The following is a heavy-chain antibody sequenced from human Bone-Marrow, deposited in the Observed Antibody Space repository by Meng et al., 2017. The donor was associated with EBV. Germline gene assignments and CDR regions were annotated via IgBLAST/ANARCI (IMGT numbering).Heavy chain of an antibody. CDR1: GFTFSDYH. CDR3: ARGDILVGYNWFDP. Sequence: ELGGGDGKLVGSLPLACAVSGFTFSDYHMSWIRQAPGKGLEWVSHMGRSDNTVYYADSVKGRFTISRDNAKNSLYLQMNSLRAEDTAVYYCARGDILVGYNWFDPWGQGTLVTVSS. V-gene: IGHV3-11*01. CDR2: MGRSDNTV. J-gene: IGHJ5*02. D-gene: IGHD2-2*01.